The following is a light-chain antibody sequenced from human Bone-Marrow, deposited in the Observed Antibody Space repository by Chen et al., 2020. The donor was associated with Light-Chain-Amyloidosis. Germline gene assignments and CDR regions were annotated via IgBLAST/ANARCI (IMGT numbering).Light chain of an antibody. J-gene: IGLJ3*02. CDR1: NIGSTS. Sequence: SYVLTQTSSVSVAPGPTATIASGGNNIGSTSVHWYQQTPGQAPLLVVYDDSDRPSGIPERLSGSNSGNTATLTISRVEAGDEADYYCQVWDRSSDRPVFGGGTKLTVL. CDR2: DDS. CDR3: QVWDRSSDRPV. V-gene: IGLV3-21*02.